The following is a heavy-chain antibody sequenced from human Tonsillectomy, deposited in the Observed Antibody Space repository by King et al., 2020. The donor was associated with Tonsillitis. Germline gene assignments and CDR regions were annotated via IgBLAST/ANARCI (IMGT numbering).Heavy chain of an antibody. V-gene: IGHV4-59*01. CDR2: ISYSEST. D-gene: IGHD2-8*01. Sequence: VQLQESGPGLVKPSETLSLTCTGSGGSISTYYWSWIRQTPGKGLEWIGYISYSESTNYNPSLKSRVTISLETSKNQCSLKLSSLTAADTAVYYCARVAGTYGGFGQLYFDYWGQGTLVTVSS. J-gene: IGHJ4*02. CDR1: GGSISTYY. CDR3: ARVAGTYGGFGQLYFDY.